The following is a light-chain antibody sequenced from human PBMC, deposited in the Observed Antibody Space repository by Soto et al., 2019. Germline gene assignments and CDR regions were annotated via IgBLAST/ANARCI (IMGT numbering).Light chain of an antibody. CDR3: QQYYTYPT. CDR2: DTS. CDR1: RSVSTD. Sequence: ETVMTQSPATVSVSPGERATLSCRASRSVSTDLAWYQQKPGQAPRLLIYDTSARATGIPARFSGSGSGTEFTLTISSLQSEDFATYYCQQYYTYPTFGGGTRVEI. V-gene: IGKV3-15*01. J-gene: IGKJ4*01.